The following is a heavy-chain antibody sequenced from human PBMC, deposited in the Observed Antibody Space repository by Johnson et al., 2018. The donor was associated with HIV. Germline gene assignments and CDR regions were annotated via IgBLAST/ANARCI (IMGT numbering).Heavy chain of an antibody. D-gene: IGHD3-22*01. J-gene: IGHJ3*02. V-gene: IGHV3-30-3*01. CDR3: ARDRPIAPFDI. Sequence: KGLEWLAVISYDGSNNYYADSVKGRFTISRDNSKNTLYLQMNSLRAEDTAVYYCARDRPIAPFDIWGQGTMVTVSS. CDR2: ISYDGSNN.